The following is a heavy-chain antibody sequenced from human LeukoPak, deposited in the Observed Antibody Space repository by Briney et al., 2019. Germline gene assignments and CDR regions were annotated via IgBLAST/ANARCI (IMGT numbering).Heavy chain of an antibody. CDR1: GGSISSSNW. J-gene: IGHJ4*02. D-gene: IGHD1-26*01. Sequence: KPTGTLSLTCAASGGSISSSNWWSWVSQPPGKGLEWIGEIYHSGSTNYSPSLKSRVTISVDKSKNQFSLKLSSVTAADTAVYYCARDHSGSYLGYWGQGTLVTVSS. V-gene: IGHV4-4*02. CDR2: IYHSGST. CDR3: ARDHSGSYLGY.